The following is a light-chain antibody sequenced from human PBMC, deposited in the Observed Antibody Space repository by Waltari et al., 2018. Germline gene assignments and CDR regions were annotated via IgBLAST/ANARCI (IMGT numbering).Light chain of an antibody. CDR3: QQQIT. CDR1: QSVGNV. CDR2: YAS. J-gene: IGKJ5*01. Sequence: EFVLTQSPATLSLSPGERATLSCRASQSVGNVLAWYQQKPGQAPKLLIYYASNRVAGIPARFSGSGSGTDFNLTISSLEPEDSAVYYCQQQITFGQGTRLEIK. V-gene: IGKV3-11*01.